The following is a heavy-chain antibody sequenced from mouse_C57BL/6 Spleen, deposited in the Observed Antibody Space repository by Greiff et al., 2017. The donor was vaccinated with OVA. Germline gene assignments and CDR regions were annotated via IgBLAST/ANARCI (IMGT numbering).Heavy chain of an antibody. CDR1: GYTFTDYE. CDR3: TRGTTVVAPRCFDV. J-gene: IGHJ1*03. V-gene: IGHV1-15*01. CDR2: IDPETGGT. Sequence: VKLQQSGAELVRPGASVTLSCKASGYTFTDYEMHWVKQTPVHGLEWIGAIDPETGGTAYNQKFKGKVILTAYKSSSTAYMELLSLTSEDSAVYYCTRGTTVVAPRCFDVWGTGTTVTVSS. D-gene: IGHD1-1*01.